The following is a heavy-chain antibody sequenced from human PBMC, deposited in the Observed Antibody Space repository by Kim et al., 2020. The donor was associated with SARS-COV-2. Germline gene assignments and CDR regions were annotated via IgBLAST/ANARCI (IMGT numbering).Heavy chain of an antibody. V-gene: IGHV3-23*01. Sequence: VKGRFTISRDNSKNTLYLQMNSLRAEDTAVYYCAKVVTMVRGVPLGAFDIWGQGTMVTVSS. J-gene: IGHJ3*02. CDR3: AKVVTMVRGVPLGAFDI. D-gene: IGHD3-10*01.